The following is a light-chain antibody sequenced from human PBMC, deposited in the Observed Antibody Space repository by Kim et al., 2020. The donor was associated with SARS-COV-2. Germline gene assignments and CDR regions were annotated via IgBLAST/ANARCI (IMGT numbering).Light chain of an antibody. CDR1: ENIRTF. V-gene: IGKV1-39*01. CDR2: SAS. CDR3: QQCYGTLHT. Sequence: DIQMTQSPSSLSASVGDSVTITCRASENIRTFLNWYQQRPGKAPELLIHSASSLQSGDPSRFSGSGSGTDFTLTITSLQPEDFATYYCQQCYGTLHTFGQGTKLEI. J-gene: IGKJ2*01.